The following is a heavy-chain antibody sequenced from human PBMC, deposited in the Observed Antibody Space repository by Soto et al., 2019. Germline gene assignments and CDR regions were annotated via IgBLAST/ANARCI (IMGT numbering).Heavy chain of an antibody. V-gene: IGHV4-59*01. CDR2: IYYSGST. CDR3: ARAPDFWSGYFYYYYMDV. Sequence: PSVTLSLTCTVSGVSISSFYWSLLRQPPGKGLEWIGYIYYSGSTNYNPSLKSRVTISVDTSKNQFSLKLSSVTAADTAVYYCARAPDFWSGYFYYYYMDVWGKGTTVTVSS. CDR1: GVSISSFY. D-gene: IGHD3-3*01. J-gene: IGHJ6*03.